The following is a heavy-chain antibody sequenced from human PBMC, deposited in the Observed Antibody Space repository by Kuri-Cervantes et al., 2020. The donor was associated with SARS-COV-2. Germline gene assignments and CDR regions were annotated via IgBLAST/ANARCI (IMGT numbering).Heavy chain of an antibody. CDR3: AETPFPWGEGSEM. V-gene: IGHV3-23*01. Sequence: GGSLRLSCAASGFTFSSYAMSWVRQAAGKGLEWVSGISGSGGSTHYADSVEGRFTISRDNSKNIVYMQMNSLRAEDTAVYYCAETPFPWGEGSEMWGQGTTVTVSS. CDR2: ISGSGGST. D-gene: IGHD3-16*01. CDR1: GFTFSSYA. J-gene: IGHJ6*02.